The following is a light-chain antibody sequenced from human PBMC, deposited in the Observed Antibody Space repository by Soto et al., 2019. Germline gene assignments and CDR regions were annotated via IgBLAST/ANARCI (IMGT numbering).Light chain of an antibody. CDR3: QQRNIWPPVT. CDR1: QSVGSF. J-gene: IGKJ5*01. CDR2: GAF. Sequence: DIVLTQSPATLSLSPGERATLSCRSSQSVGSFLAWYQQKPGQAPRLLIYGAFNRATGIPARFSGSGAGADFTLTISSLEPDDFAVYYCQQRNIWPPVTFGQGTRLEIK. V-gene: IGKV3-11*01.